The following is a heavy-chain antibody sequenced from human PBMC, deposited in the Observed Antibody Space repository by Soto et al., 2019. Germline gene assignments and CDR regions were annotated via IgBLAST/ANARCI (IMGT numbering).Heavy chain of an antibody. Sequence: SETLSLTCAVYGGSFSGYYWSWIRQPPGKGLEWIGEINHSGSTNYNPSLKSRVTISVDTSKNQFSLKLSSVTAADTAVYYCAPRIAAAGTPYYFDYWGQGTLVTVSS. J-gene: IGHJ4*02. V-gene: IGHV4-34*01. CDR2: INHSGST. CDR3: APRIAAAGTPYYFDY. CDR1: GGSFSGYY. D-gene: IGHD6-13*01.